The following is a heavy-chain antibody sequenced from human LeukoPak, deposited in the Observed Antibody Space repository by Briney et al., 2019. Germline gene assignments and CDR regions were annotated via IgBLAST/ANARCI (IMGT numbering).Heavy chain of an antibody. CDR2: ISSSGSTI. D-gene: IGHD5-24*01. Sequence: GGSLRLSCAASGFTFSSYEMNWVRQAPGKGLEWVSYISSSGSTIYYADSVKGRFTISRDNAKNSLYLQMSSLRAEDTAVYYCARDIKRWLQSRAFDIWGQGTMVTVSS. J-gene: IGHJ3*02. V-gene: IGHV3-48*03. CDR1: GFTFSSYE. CDR3: ARDIKRWLQSRAFDI.